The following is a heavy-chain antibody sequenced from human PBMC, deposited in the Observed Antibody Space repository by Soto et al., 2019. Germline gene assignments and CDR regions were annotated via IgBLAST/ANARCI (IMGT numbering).Heavy chain of an antibody. CDR3: ARAGSWHEAEDY. CDR2: IIPIFGTA. J-gene: IGHJ4*02. Sequence: QVQLVQSGAEVKKPGSSVKVSCKASGGTFSSYAIRWVRQAPGQGLEWMGGIIPIFGTANYAQKFQGRVTITADESTSTADMELSRLRSEDTAVYYCARAGSWHEAEDYWGQGTLVPVSS. V-gene: IGHV1-69*01. CDR1: GGTFSSYA. D-gene: IGHD6-13*01.